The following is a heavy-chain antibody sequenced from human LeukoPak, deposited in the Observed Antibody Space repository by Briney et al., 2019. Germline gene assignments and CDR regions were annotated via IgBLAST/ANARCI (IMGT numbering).Heavy chain of an antibody. CDR3: ARAIVGATSWFDP. Sequence: SETLSLTCTVSGGSISSYYWSWIRQPPGKGLEWIGYIYYSGSTNYNPSLKSRVTISVDTSKNQFSLKLSSVTAADTAVYYCARAIVGATSWFDPWGQGTLVTVSS. CDR2: IYYSGST. J-gene: IGHJ5*02. CDR1: GGSISSYY. V-gene: IGHV4-59*12. D-gene: IGHD1-26*01.